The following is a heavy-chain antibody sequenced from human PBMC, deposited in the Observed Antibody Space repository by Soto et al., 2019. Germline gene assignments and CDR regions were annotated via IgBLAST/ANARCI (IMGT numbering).Heavy chain of an antibody. V-gene: IGHV3-30*18. CDR3: GKDVGDYVPYYYGVDV. CDR2: IAYDGNEK. Sequence: QVQLVESGGGVVQPGTSLRLSCAASGFTFKTHAMHWVRQAPGKGLEWMAVIAYDGNEKFYADSVKGRFTISRDNSKNAVYLQINTLRNEDTAVYYCGKDVGDYVPYYYGVDVWGQGTTVIVSS. J-gene: IGHJ6*02. CDR1: GFTFKTHA. D-gene: IGHD1-26*01.